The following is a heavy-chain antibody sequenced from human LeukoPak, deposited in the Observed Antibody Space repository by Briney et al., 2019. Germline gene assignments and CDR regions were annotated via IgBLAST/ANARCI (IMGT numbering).Heavy chain of an antibody. D-gene: IGHD5-18*01. V-gene: IGHV3-30*03. CDR1: GFTFSSYG. J-gene: IGHJ4*02. CDR2: ISYDGSNK. Sequence: GGSLRLSCAASGFTFSSYGMHWVRQAPGKGLEWVAVISYDGSNKYYADSVKGRFTISRDNSKNTLYPQMNSLRAEDTAVYYCARGGGYSYGYPPGSYWGQGTLVTVSS. CDR3: ARGGGYSYGYPPGSY.